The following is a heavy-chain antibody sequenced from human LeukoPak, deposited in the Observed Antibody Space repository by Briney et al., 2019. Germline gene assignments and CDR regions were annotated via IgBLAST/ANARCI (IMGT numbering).Heavy chain of an antibody. CDR1: GYTFTGYY. CDR3: ARPHTVLYNWFDP. D-gene: IGHD4-11*01. J-gene: IGHJ5*02. CDR2: INPNSGGT. Sequence: ASVKVSCMASGYTFTGYYIHWVRQAPGQGLEWMGRINPNSGGTNYAQKFQGRVTMTRDTSISTAYMELSRLRSDDTAVYYCARPHTVLYNWFDPWGQGTLVTVSS. V-gene: IGHV1-2*06.